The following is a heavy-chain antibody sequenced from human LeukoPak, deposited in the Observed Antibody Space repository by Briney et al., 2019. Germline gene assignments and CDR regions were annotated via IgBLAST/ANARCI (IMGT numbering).Heavy chain of an antibody. J-gene: IGHJ4*02. CDR2: IHYTGST. V-gene: IGHV4-59*08. CDR3: VRHSGITLLRGVLES. CDR1: GVSISSYY. D-gene: IGHD3-10*01. Sequence: PSETLSLTCTVSGVSISSYYWSSIRQPPAKGLEWVGYIHYTGSTKYNPSLNSRVTISVDTSKDQFSLKLSSVTAADTAVYYCVRHSGITLLRGVLESWGQGTLVTVSS.